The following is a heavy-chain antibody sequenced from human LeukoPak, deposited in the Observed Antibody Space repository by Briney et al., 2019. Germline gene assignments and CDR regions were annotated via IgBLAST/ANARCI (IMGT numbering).Heavy chain of an antibody. CDR2: IYHSGST. CDR1: GYSISSGYY. Sequence: PSETLSLTCTVSGYSISSGYYWGWIRQPPGKGLEWIGSIYHSGSTYYNPSLKSRVTISVDTSKNQFSLKLSSVTAADTAVYYCARESQGAAAGTGWFDPWGQGTLVTVSS. D-gene: IGHD6-13*01. CDR3: ARESQGAAAGTGWFDP. J-gene: IGHJ5*02. V-gene: IGHV4-38-2*02.